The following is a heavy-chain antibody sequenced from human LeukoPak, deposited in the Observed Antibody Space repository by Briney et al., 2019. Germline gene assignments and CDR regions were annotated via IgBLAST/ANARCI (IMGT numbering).Heavy chain of an antibody. V-gene: IGHV3-30*02. J-gene: IGHJ4*02. CDR1: GFTFSSYG. Sequence: GGSLRLSCAASGFTFSSYGMHWVRRAPGKGLEWVAFIRYDGSKKYYADSVKGRFTISRDNSKNTLYLQMNSLRAEDTAVYYCAKDQVVDYYDSSGYQYYFEYWGQGTLVTVSS. D-gene: IGHD3-22*01. CDR2: IRYDGSKK. CDR3: AKDQVVDYYDSSGYQYYFEY.